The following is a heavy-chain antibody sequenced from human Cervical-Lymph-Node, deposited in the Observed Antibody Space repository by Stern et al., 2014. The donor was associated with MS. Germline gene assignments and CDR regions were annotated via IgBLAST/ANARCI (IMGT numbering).Heavy chain of an antibody. Sequence: VQLVESGGGLVQPGGALRLSCAVSGFTFSGYSMNWVRQAPGKGLEWVAYINSGSSATHYAVSVTGRFTISRDNAKNSLYLQMNSLRDEDTAVYYCARLGPAAYDYWGQGTLVTVSS. CDR3: ARLGPAAYDY. D-gene: IGHD6-13*01. J-gene: IGHJ4*02. V-gene: IGHV3-48*02. CDR1: GFTFSGYS. CDR2: INSGSSAT.